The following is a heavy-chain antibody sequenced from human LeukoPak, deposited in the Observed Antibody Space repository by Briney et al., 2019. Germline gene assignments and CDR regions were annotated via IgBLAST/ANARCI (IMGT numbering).Heavy chain of an antibody. V-gene: IGHV3-9*01. J-gene: IGHJ4*02. D-gene: IGHD4-17*01. CDR3: AKEMDYGDYEGFLDY. CDR1: GFTFDDYA. Sequence: GGSLRLSCAASGFTFDDYAMHWVRQAPGKGLEWVSGISWNSGSIGYADSVKGRFTISRDNAKNSLYLQMNSLRAEDTALYYCAKEMDYGDYEGFLDYWGQGTLVTVSS. CDR2: ISWNSGSI.